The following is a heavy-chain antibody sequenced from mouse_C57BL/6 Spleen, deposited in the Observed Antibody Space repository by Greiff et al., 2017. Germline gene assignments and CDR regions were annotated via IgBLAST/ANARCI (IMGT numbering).Heavy chain of an antibody. CDR3: ARAGSSPYWYFDV. J-gene: IGHJ1*03. D-gene: IGHD1-1*01. CDR1: GYTFTDYY. V-gene: IGHV1-26*01. Sequence: EVQLQQSGPELVKPGASVKISCKASGYTFTDYYMNWVKQSHGKSLEWIGDINPNNGGTSYNQKFKGKATLTVDKSSSTAYMELRSLTSEYSAVYYCARAGSSPYWYFDVWGTGTTVTVSS. CDR2: INPNNGGT.